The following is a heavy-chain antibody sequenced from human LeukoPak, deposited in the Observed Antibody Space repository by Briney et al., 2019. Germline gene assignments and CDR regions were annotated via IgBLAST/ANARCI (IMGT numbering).Heavy chain of an antibody. Sequence: SETLSLTCTVSGGSISSYYWSWIRQPPGEGLEWIGYIYYSGSTNYNPSLKSRVTISVDTSKNQFSLKLSSVTAADTAVYYCARSREGIAVALDAFDIWGQGTMVTVSS. J-gene: IGHJ3*02. CDR2: IYYSGST. CDR1: GGSISSYY. CDR3: ARSREGIAVALDAFDI. V-gene: IGHV4-59*01. D-gene: IGHD6-19*01.